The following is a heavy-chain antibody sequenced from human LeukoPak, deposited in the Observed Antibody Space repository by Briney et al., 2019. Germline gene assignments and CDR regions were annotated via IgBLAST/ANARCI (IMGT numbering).Heavy chain of an antibody. J-gene: IGHJ3*02. Sequence: SETLSLTCTVSGGSISSSSYYWSWIRQPAGKGLEWIGRFYASGSTNYNPSLKSRVTISVDTSKNQFSLNLSSVTAADTAVYYCARDDDEYGSSRSAFDIWGQGTMVTVSS. CDR1: GGSISSSSYY. D-gene: IGHD6-6*01. CDR3: ARDDDEYGSSRSAFDI. CDR2: FYASGST. V-gene: IGHV4-61*02.